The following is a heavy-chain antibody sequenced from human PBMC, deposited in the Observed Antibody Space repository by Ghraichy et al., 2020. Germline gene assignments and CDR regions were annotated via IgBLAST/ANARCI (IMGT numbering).Heavy chain of an antibody. J-gene: IGHJ6*02. CDR1: GFTFSSYS. CDR3: ARAKMYYDFWSGYVRPPYGMDV. V-gene: IGHV3-48*02. Sequence: GGSLRLSCAVSGFTFSSYSMNWVRQAPGKGLEWVSYISSSSSTIYYADSVKGRFTISRDNAKNSLYLQMNSLRDEDTAVYYCARAKMYYDFWSGYVRPPYGMDVWGQGTTVTVSS. D-gene: IGHD3-3*01. CDR2: ISSSSSTI.